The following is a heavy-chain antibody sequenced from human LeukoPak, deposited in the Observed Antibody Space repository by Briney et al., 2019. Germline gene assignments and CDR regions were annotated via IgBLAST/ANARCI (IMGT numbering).Heavy chain of an antibody. CDR3: ARDWVAGGLYGSGRWFDP. Sequence: SQTLSLTCAVSGGSISSGSYYWSWIRQPAGKGLEWIGRIYTSGSTNYNPSLKSRVTISVDTSKNQFSLKLSSVTAADTAVYYCARDWVAGGLYGSGRWFDPWGQGTLVIVSS. D-gene: IGHD3-10*01. J-gene: IGHJ5*02. CDR1: GGSISSGSYY. V-gene: IGHV4-61*02. CDR2: IYTSGST.